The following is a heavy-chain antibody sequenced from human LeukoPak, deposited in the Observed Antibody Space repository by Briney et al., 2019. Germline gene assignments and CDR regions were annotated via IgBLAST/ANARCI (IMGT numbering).Heavy chain of an antibody. CDR3: ASGNYGQFDY. Sequence: GGSLRLSCAASGFTFDDYAMHWVRQAPGKGLEWLSYISGSSIIYYADSVKGRFTISRDNAKYSLYLQMSGLRDEDTAVYYCASGNYGQFDYWGQGTLVTVSS. D-gene: IGHD3-10*01. V-gene: IGHV3-69-1*01. CDR1: GFTFDDYA. CDR2: ISGSSII. J-gene: IGHJ4*02.